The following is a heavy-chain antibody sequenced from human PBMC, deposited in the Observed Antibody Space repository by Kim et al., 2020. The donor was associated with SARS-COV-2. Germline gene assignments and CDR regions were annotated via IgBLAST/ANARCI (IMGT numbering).Heavy chain of an antibody. CDR3: ARGYSSSGPYAFDI. V-gene: IGHV3-33*05. Sequence: GGSLRLSCAAPGFTFSSYGMHWVRQAPGKGLEWVAVISYDGSNKYYADSVKGRFTISRDNSKNTLYLQMNSLRAEDTAVYYCARGYSSSGPYAFDIWGQGTMFTVSS. D-gene: IGHD6-13*01. CDR2: ISYDGSNK. J-gene: IGHJ3*02. CDR1: GFTFSSYG.